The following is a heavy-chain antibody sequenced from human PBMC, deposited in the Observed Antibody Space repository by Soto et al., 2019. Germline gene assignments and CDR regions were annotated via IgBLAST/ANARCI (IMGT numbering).Heavy chain of an antibody. D-gene: IGHD6-19*01. CDR2: IKESGFA. CDR1: NGSFSDYF. CDR3: ARGKSSGPLYYFDT. V-gene: IGHV4-34*01. J-gene: IGHJ4*02. Sequence: LSLTCGVYNGSFSDYFWNWIRQPPGKGLEWIGEIKESGFATYNPSLKGRVTMPVDTANNQFSLKVTSVTAADTAVYYCARGKSSGPLYYFDTWGQGTLVTVSS.